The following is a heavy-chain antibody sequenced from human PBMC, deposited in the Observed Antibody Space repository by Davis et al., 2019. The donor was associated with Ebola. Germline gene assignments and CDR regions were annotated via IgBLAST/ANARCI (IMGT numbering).Heavy chain of an antibody. CDR3: AKDQEHILQTAFDI. Sequence: GESLKISCAASGFTFSSYWMHWVRQAPGKGLVWVSRINNDGTSTSYADSVKGRFTISRDNAKNSLYLQMNSLRAEDTALYYCAKDQEHILQTAFDIWGQGTMVTVSS. D-gene: IGHD2-21*01. J-gene: IGHJ3*02. CDR1: GFTFSSYW. CDR2: INNDGTST. V-gene: IGHV3-74*01.